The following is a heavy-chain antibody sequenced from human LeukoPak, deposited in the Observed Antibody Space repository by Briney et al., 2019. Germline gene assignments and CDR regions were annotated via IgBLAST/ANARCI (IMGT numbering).Heavy chain of an antibody. V-gene: IGHV1-58*01. CDR2: IVVGSGNT. J-gene: IGHJ6*01. Sequence: GASVKVSCKASGFSFISSALQWVRQARGQRLEWIGWIVVGSGNTNYAQNLQERVTISRDVSTSTAYMELSSLRSEDTAVYYRAAESSLDHYYYGMDVWGRGTTVTVSS. CDR1: GFSFISSA. CDR3: AAESSLDHYYYGMDV.